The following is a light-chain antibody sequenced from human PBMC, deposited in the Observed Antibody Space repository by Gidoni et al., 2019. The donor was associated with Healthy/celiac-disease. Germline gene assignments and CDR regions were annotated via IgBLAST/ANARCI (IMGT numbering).Light chain of an antibody. CDR2: GAS. CDR3: QQYGSSPRIT. V-gene: IGKV3-20*01. Sequence: DIVLTQSPGTLSLSPGERATLPCRASQSVSSSYFAWYQQKPGQAPRLLIYGASSRATGIPDRFSGSGSGTDFTLTISRLEPEDFAVYYCQQYGSSPRITFGQGTRLEIK. CDR1: QSVSSSY. J-gene: IGKJ5*01.